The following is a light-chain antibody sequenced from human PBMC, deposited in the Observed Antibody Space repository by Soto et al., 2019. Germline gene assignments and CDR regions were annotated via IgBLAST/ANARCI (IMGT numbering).Light chain of an antibody. J-gene: IGKJ1*01. V-gene: IGKV4-1*01. CDR1: QSILDRSKNKYY. CDR2: WAS. CDR3: QQYCTSPWT. Sequence: DIVMTQSPDSLAVSLGERATFNCKSSQSILDRSKNKYYLAWYQQKSGQPPKLLIYWASLRESGVPDRFTGSGSGTDFTLTISSLQAEDVAVYYCQQYCTSPWTFGQGTKVDIK.